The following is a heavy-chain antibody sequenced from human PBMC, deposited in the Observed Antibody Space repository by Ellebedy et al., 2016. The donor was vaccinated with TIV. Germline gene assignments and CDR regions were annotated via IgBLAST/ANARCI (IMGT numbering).Heavy chain of an antibody. D-gene: IGHD6-13*01. J-gene: IGHJ4*02. CDR2: ISAYNGNT. Sequence: ASVKVSXXASGYTFTSYYMHWVRQAPGQGLEWMGWISAYNGNTNYAQKLQGRVTMTTDTSTSTAYMELRSLRSDDTAVYYCARGQHEHSSSWYEGAVDYWGQGTLVTVSS. CDR3: ARGQHEHSSSWYEGAVDY. CDR1: GYTFTSYY. V-gene: IGHV1-18*04.